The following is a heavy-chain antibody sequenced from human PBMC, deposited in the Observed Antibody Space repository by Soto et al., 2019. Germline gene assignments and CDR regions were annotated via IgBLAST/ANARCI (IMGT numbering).Heavy chain of an antibody. CDR3: ASGSEMATIGYY. Sequence: QVQLQESGPGLVKPSQTLSLTCTVSGGSISSGDYYWSWIRQPPGKGLEWIGYIYYSGSTYYKPSLQSRVTISVDTSKNQFSLKLSSVTAADTAVYYCASGSEMATIGYYWGQGTLVTVSS. J-gene: IGHJ4*02. D-gene: IGHD3-10*01. CDR1: GGSISSGDYY. V-gene: IGHV4-30-4*01. CDR2: IYYSGST.